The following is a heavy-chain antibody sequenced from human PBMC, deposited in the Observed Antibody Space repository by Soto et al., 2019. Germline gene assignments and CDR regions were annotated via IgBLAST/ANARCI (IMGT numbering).Heavy chain of an antibody. V-gene: IGHV3-48*02. D-gene: IGHD3-22*01. CDR1: GFTFSGYS. CDR2: ISSSSRTT. Sequence: PGGSLRLSCVGSGFTFSGYSMHWVRQAPGRGLVWVSYISSSSRTTYYADSVSGRFTISRDNAKNSLYLQLDSLRDEDTAVYYCARDGPLYYYDTGGYTQPYDYWGQGTMVTGSS. CDR3: ARDGPLYYYDTGGYTQPYDY. J-gene: IGHJ4*02.